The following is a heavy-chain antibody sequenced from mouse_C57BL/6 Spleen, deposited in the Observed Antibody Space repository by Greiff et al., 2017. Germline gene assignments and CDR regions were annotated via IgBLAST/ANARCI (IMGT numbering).Heavy chain of an antibody. CDR3: ARWGADSSGYVSAWFAY. D-gene: IGHD3-2*02. V-gene: IGHV1-59*01. J-gene: IGHJ3*01. Sequence: QVQLQQPGAELVRPGTSVKLSCKASGYSFTSYWMHWVKQRPGQGLEWIGVIDPSDSYTNYNQKFKGKATLTVDTSSSTAYMQLSSLTSEDSAVYYCARWGADSSGYVSAWFAYWGQGTLVTVSA. CDR2: IDPSDSYT. CDR1: GYSFTSYW.